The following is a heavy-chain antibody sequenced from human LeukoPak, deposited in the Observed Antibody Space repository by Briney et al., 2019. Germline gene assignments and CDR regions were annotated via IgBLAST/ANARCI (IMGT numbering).Heavy chain of an antibody. CDR3: GRDDITVEIAH. J-gene: IGHJ4*01. CDR1: GYTFTGYY. D-gene: IGHD2-21*01. CDR2: INPNSGGT. Sequence: ASVKVSCKASGYTFTGYYTHWVRQAPGQGLEWMGWINPNSGGTYYAQKFQGRVTLTMDTSTRTAYMELNGLTFDDTAVYYCGRDDITVEIAHWGQGTLVTVSS. V-gene: IGHV1-2*02.